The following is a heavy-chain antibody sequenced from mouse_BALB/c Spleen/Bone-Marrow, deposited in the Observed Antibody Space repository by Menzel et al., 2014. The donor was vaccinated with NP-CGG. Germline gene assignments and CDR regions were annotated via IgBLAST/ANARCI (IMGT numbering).Heavy chain of an antibody. J-gene: IGHJ4*01. Sequence: EVKLVESGPDLVKPSQSLSLTCTVTGYSIXNGYSWHWIRQFPGNKLEWMTYIHYSGSTNYNQSLKSRISITRDKSKNQFFLQFKSLATEASSTYYCAQFIAAARDSMDYWGQGTSVTVSA. V-gene: IGHV3-1*02. CDR1: GYSIXNGYS. CDR3: AQFIAAARDSMDY. CDR2: IHYSGST. D-gene: IGHD1-2*01.